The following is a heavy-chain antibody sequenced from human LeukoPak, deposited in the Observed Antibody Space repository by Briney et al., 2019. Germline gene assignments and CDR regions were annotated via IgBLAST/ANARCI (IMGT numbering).Heavy chain of an antibody. V-gene: IGHV4-39*01. CDR3: ARQSSGWTDLDY. D-gene: IGHD6-19*01. Sequence: MASETLSLTCTVSGGSFSSYYWGWIRQPPGKGLEWIGNIYYTGSTNYNPSLKSRVTISVDTPKNQFSLKLSSVTAADTAVYYCARQSSGWTDLDYWGQGTLVTVSS. CDR1: GGSFSSYY. J-gene: IGHJ4*02. CDR2: IYYTGST.